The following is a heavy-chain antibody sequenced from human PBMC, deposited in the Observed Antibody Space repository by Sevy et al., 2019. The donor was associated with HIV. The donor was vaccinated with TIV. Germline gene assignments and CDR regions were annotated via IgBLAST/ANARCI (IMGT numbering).Heavy chain of an antibody. CDR1: GFTFSSHA. V-gene: IGHV3-30-3*01. CDR2: ISNDGSNK. D-gene: IGHD3-10*01. J-gene: IGHJ6*02. Sequence: GGSLRLSCAASGFTFSSHAMHWVRQAPGKGLEWVTVISNDGSNKYYADSVKGRFTIASDNSKNTLYLQLNSLSAEETAVYYCARAGGTYGLYYYYGMDVWGQGTTVTVSS. CDR3: ARAGGTYGLYYYYGMDV.